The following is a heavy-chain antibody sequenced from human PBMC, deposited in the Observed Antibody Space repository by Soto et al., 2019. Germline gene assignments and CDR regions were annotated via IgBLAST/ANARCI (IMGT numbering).Heavy chain of an antibody. J-gene: IGHJ4*02. CDR1: GFTFSSYG. CDR2: IWYDGSNK. V-gene: IGHV3-33*01. D-gene: IGHD4-17*01. Sequence: QVQLVESGGGVVQPGRSLRLSCAASGFTFSSYGMHWVRQAPGKGLEWVAVIWYDGSNKYYADSVKGRFTISRDNSKNTLYLQMNSLRAEDTAVYYCARARKTTVTTTFDYWGQGTLVTVSS. CDR3: ARARKTTVTTTFDY.